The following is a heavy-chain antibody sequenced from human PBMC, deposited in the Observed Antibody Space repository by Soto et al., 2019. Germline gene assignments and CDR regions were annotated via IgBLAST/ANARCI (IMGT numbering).Heavy chain of an antibody. J-gene: IGHJ6*02. CDR2: IIPIFGTA. CDR3: ARASSRYCSSTSCYQGNYYYGMDV. D-gene: IGHD2-2*01. Sequence: GASVKVSCKASGGTFSSYAISWVRQAPGQGLEWMGGIIPIFGTANYAQKFQGRVTITADESTSTAYTELSSLRSEDTAVYYCARASSRYCSSTSCYQGNYYYGMDVWGQGTTVTVSS. V-gene: IGHV1-69*13. CDR1: GGTFSSYA.